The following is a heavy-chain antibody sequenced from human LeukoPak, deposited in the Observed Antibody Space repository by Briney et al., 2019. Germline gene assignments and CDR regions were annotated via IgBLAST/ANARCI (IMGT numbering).Heavy chain of an antibody. Sequence: PSETLSLTCTVSGGSISTYYWSWIRQPPGRGLGWIGYVYYSGSTYYNPSLKSRVTISVDTSKNQFSLKLSSVTATDTAVYYCARSELLWFGGVNSGFDYWGQGTLVTVSS. V-gene: IGHV4-59*01. CDR2: VYYSGST. CDR1: GGSISTYY. D-gene: IGHD3-10*01. CDR3: ARSELLWFGGVNSGFDY. J-gene: IGHJ4*02.